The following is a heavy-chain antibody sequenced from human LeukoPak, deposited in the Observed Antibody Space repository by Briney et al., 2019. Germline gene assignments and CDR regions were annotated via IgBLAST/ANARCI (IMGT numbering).Heavy chain of an antibody. CDR2: ISSSSSYI. CDR1: GFTFSSYS. J-gene: IGHJ6*03. CDR3: ARSSYYYGSGDFMDV. D-gene: IGHD3-10*01. Sequence: GGSLRLSCAASGFTFSSYSMNWVRQAPGKGLEWDSSISSSSSYIYYADSVKGRFTISRDNAKNSLYLQMNSLRAEDTAVYYCARSSYYYGSGDFMDVWGKGTTVTVSS. V-gene: IGHV3-21*01.